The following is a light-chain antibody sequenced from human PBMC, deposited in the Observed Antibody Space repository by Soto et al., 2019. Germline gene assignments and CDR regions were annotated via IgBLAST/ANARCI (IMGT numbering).Light chain of an antibody. CDR2: DAS. CDR1: QSVSRY. Sequence: EIVLTQSPATLSLSPGERVTLSCRASQSVSRYLAWYQQKPGQAPRLLIDDASTRATGIPARFSGSGSGTDFSLTISSLAPEDFAVYYCQQCSSWPYTFGQGTKLDFK. J-gene: IGKJ2*01. V-gene: IGKV3-11*01. CDR3: QQCSSWPYT.